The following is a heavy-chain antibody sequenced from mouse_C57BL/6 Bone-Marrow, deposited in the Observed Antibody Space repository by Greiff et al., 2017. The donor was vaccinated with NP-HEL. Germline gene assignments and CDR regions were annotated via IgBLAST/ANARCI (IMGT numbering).Heavy chain of an antibody. D-gene: IGHD1-1*01. CDR2: IYYSGTI. J-gene: IGHJ2*01. CDR3: ARDYYGSSYVKYFDY. V-gene: IGHV3-5*01. Sequence: EVQLQESGPGLVKPSQTVFLTCTVTGISITTGNYRWSWIRQFPGNKLEWIGYIYYSGTITYNPSLTSRTTITRDTPKNQFFLEMNSLTAEDTATYYCARDYYGSSYVKYFDYWGQGTTLTVSS. CDR1: GISITTGNYR.